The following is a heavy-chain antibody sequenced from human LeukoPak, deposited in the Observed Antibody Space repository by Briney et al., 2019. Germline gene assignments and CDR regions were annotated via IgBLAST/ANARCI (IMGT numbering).Heavy chain of an antibody. J-gene: IGHJ6*02. V-gene: IGHV4-34*01. CDR1: GGSLSGNY. CDR2: INYDGHT. Sequence: SETLSLTCAVHGGSLSGNYWNWIRQTPGKGPEWLGDINYDGHTNYSPSLARRLTISVHSSKNQFALTLRSVTAADAAVYYCAVLMRHYGIDVWSQGTTVTVSS. D-gene: IGHD3-9*01. CDR3: AVLMRHYGIDV.